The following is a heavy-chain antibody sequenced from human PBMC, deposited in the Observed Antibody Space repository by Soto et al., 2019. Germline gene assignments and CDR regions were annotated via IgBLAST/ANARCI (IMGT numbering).Heavy chain of an antibody. V-gene: IGHV1-69*13. Sequence: SVKVSCKASGCTFSSYAISWVRQAPGQGLEWMGGIIPIFGTANYAQKFQGRVKITADESTSTAYMELSSLRSEDTAVYYCARGANDYGDFDDALDIWGQGTMMTVSS. J-gene: IGHJ3*02. CDR3: ARGANDYGDFDDALDI. CDR1: GCTFSSYA. CDR2: IIPIFGTA. D-gene: IGHD4-17*01.